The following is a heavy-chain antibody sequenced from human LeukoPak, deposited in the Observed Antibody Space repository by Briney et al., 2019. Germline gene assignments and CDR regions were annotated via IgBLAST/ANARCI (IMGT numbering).Heavy chain of an antibody. J-gene: IGHJ6*03. CDR1: GGSFSGYY. CDR3: ARGLITMVRGAPSYMDV. V-gene: IGHV4-34*01. CDR2: INHSGST. Sequence: SETLSLTCAVYGGSFSGYYWSWIRQPPGKGLEWIGVINHSGSTNYKQSVKSRVTISVDTSKNQFSLKLSSVTAADTVVYYCARGLITMVRGAPSYMDVWGKGTTVTVSS. D-gene: IGHD3-10*01.